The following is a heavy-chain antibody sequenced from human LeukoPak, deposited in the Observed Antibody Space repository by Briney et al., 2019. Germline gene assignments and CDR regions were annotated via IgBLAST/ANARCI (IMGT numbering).Heavy chain of an antibody. J-gene: IGHJ4*02. CDR1: GGSITSSSYY. D-gene: IGHD3-22*01. V-gene: IGHV4-39*01. CDR2: IYYSGST. Sequence: PSETLSLTCTVSGGSITSSSYYWGWIRQPPGKGLEWIGSIYYSGSTYYNSSLKSRVTISVDTSKNQFSLKLSSVTAADTAVYYCARGRGRAYYYDVTDYWGQGTLVTVSS. CDR3: ARGRGRAYYYDVTDY.